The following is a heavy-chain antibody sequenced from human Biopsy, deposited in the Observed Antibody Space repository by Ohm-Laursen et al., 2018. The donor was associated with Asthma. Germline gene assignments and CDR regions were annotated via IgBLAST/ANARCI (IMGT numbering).Heavy chain of an antibody. Sequence: SLRLSCSASGFAFDSYAMYWVRQAPGKGLEWVSSISWNSGNIDYAVSVKGRFTISRDNAKNSLYLQMQSLRPEDTAFYYCAKSADYYDSTDYLDFWGRGTLVTVSS. J-gene: IGHJ4*01. CDR2: ISWNSGNI. CDR1: GFAFDSYA. D-gene: IGHD3-22*01. CDR3: AKSADYYDSTDYLDF. V-gene: IGHV3-9*01.